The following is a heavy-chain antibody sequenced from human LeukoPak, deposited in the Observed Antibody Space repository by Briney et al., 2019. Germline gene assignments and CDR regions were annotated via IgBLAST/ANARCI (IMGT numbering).Heavy chain of an antibody. V-gene: IGHV1-18*01. D-gene: IGHD3-22*01. J-gene: IGHJ5*02. CDR3: ARDRDPYYYENSDSLPKNWFDP. CDR1: GYTFTSYG. Sequence: ASVKVSCKASGYTFTSYGISWVRQAPGQGLEWMGWISAYSANTKYAQNLQGRVTMTTDTSTSTAYMELRSLRSDDTAVYYCARDRDPYYYENSDSLPKNWFDPWGQGTLVTVSS. CDR2: ISAYSANT.